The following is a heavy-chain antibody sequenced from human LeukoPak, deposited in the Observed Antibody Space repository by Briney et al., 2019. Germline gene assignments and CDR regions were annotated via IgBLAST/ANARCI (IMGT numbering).Heavy chain of an antibody. J-gene: IGHJ4*02. CDR3: AKLLRGVIVPYFDY. CDR2: ISGSGSST. CDR1: GFTFSSYA. V-gene: IGHV3-23*01. D-gene: IGHD3-10*01. Sequence: GGSLRLSCAASGFTFSSYAMSWVRQAPGRGLEWFSAISGSGSSTHYGDSVKGRFTISRDNSRNTLYLQLNRLRAEDTAVYYCAKLLRGVIVPYFDYWGQGTLVTVSS.